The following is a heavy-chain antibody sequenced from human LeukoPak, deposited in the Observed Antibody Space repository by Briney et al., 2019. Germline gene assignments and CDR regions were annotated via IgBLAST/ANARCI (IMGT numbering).Heavy chain of an antibody. CDR1: GFTFSSYW. D-gene: IGHD2-15*01. CDR2: INSDESRK. J-gene: IGHJ4*02. V-gene: IGHV3-74*01. Sequence: GGSLRLSCAASGFTFSSYWMHWVRQAPGKGLVWVSRINSDESRKNYADSVKGRFTISRDNAKNTLYLQMNSLRAEDTAVYYCAKSRRAYCTGGSCFVLWDYWGQGTLVTVSS. CDR3: AKSRRAYCTGGSCFVLWDY.